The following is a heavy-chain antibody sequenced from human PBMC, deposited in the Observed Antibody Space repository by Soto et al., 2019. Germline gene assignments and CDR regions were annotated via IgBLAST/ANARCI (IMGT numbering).Heavy chain of an antibody. CDR1: GGTFSSYA. Sequence: GASVKVSCKASGGTFSSYAISWVRQAPGQGLEWMGGIIPIFGTANYAQKFQGRVTITADESTSTAYMELSSLRSEDTAVYYCARKGHSSSSENYYYYGMDVWGQGTTVTVSS. CDR2: IIPIFGTA. D-gene: IGHD6-6*01. J-gene: IGHJ6*02. CDR3: ARKGHSSSSENYYYYGMDV. V-gene: IGHV1-69*13.